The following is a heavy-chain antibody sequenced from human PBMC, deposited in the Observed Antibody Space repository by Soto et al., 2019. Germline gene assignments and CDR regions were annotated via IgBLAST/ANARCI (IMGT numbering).Heavy chain of an antibody. V-gene: IGHV3-30*18. CDR1: GFTFSSYG. J-gene: IGHJ6*03. CDR3: AKSGSNPSNPYYYYYMDV. CDR2: ISYDGSNK. Sequence: QVQLVESGGGVVQPGRSLRLSCAASGFTFSSYGMHWVRQAPGKGLEWVAVISYDGSNKYYADSVKGRFTISRDNSKNTLYLQMNSLRAEDTAVYYCAKSGSNPSNPYYYYYMDVWGQGTTVTVSS. D-gene: IGHD3-10*01.